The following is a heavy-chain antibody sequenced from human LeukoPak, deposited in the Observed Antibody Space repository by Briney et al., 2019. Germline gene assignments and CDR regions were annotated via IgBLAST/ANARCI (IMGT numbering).Heavy chain of an antibody. Sequence: ASVKVSCKASGYTFTSYGISWVRQAPGQGLEWMGWISAYNGHTNYARNVQGRVTITADKSTSTAYMELSSLRSEDTAVYYCARDIAVAGTGAFDIWGQGTMVTVSS. CDR2: ISAYNGHT. CDR1: GYTFTSYG. CDR3: ARDIAVAGTGAFDI. J-gene: IGHJ3*02. D-gene: IGHD6-19*01. V-gene: IGHV1-18*01.